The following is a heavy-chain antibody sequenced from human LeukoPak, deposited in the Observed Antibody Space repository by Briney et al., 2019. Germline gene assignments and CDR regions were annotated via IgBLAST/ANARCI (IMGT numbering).Heavy chain of an antibody. D-gene: IGHD3-3*01. CDR2: INTNTGNP. V-gene: IGHV7-4-1*02. CDR1: GYTFTSYA. Sequence: ASVKVSCKASGYTFTSYAMNWVRRAPGQGLEWMGWINTNTGNPTYAQGFTGRFVFSLDTSVSTAYLQISSLKAEDTAVYYCATNTYYDFWSGYPYYYYYYYMDVWGKGTTVTVSS. J-gene: IGHJ6*03. CDR3: ATNTYYDFWSGYPYYYYYYYMDV.